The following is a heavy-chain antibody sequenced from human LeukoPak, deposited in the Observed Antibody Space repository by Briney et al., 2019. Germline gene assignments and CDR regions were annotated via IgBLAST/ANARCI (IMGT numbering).Heavy chain of an antibody. D-gene: IGHD3-22*01. CDR1: GITVSSYS. J-gene: IGHJ4*02. V-gene: IGHV3-48*02. CDR2: ISSSGTTI. Sequence: GGSLRLSCAASGITVSSYSFNWVRQAPGKGLEWVSYISSSGTTIYYADSVKGRFTISRDDAKNSLYLQMNSLRDEDTALYYCATYYYYDSSAYKAVQTWGQGTLVTVSS. CDR3: ATYYYYDSSAYKAVQT.